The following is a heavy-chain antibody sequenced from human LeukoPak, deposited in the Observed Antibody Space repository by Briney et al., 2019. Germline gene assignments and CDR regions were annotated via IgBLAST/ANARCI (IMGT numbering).Heavy chain of an antibody. J-gene: IGHJ6*03. CDR3: ARDTFHYYYGSGTYYYSYSLDV. CDR1: GFTFSNYW. V-gene: IGHV3-7*01. D-gene: IGHD3-10*01. CDR2: IKQDESEK. Sequence: GGSLRLSCAGSGFTFSNYWMSWVRQAPGKGLEWVANIKQDESEKYYVDSVKGRFTISRDNAKNSLYLQMNTLSAEDTAVYYCARDTFHYYYGSGTYYYSYSLDVWGKGTTVTISS.